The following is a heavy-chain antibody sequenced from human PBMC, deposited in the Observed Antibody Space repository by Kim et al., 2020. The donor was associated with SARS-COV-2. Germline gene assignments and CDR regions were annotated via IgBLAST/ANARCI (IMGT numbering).Heavy chain of an antibody. CDR1: GFTFSSYA. Sequence: GGSLRLSCAASGFTFSSYAMHWVRQAPGKGLEWVAVISYDGSNNYYADSVKGRFTISRDNSKNTLYLQMNSLRAEDTAVYYCARGTFGGVIVIDLIYWGQGTLVTVSS. CDR2: ISYDGSNN. V-gene: IGHV3-30-3*01. CDR3: ARGTFGGVIVIDLIY. D-gene: IGHD3-16*02. J-gene: IGHJ4*02.